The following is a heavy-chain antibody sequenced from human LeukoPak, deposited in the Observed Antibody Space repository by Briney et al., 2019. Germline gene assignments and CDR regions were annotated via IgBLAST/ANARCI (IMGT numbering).Heavy chain of an antibody. CDR2: ISGDCVST. V-gene: IGHV3-43*02. J-gene: IGHJ4*02. Sequence: GGSLRLSCVASGLPIADFAMHWVRQAPGKGLEWVSLISGDCVSTFYADSVKGRFSISRDNSKNSLYLEMNSLRTEDAAMYYCAKESGKFDYWGQGTLVAVSS. CDR1: GLPIADFA. CDR3: AKESGKFDY.